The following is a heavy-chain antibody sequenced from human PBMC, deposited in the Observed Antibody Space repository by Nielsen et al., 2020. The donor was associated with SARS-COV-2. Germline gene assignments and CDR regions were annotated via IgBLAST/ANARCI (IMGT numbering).Heavy chain of an antibody. D-gene: IGHD3-10*01. Sequence: SLKISCAASGFTFDDYAMHWVRQAPGKGLEWVSGISWNSGSIGYADSVKGRFTISRDNAKNSLYLQMNSLRAEDTAVYYCVSLYGSGSYAGYYYYGMDVWGQGTTVTVSS. J-gene: IGHJ6*02. V-gene: IGHV3-9*01. CDR1: GFTFDDYA. CDR2: ISWNSGSI. CDR3: VSLYGSGSYAGYYYYGMDV.